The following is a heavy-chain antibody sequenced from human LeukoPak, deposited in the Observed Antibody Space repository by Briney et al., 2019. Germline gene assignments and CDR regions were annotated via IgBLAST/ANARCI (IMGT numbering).Heavy chain of an antibody. CDR1: GGSISSYY. D-gene: IGHD3-10*01. V-gene: IGHV4-59*12. Sequence: SETLSLTCTVSGGSISSYYWSWIRQPPGKGLEWIGEIYHSGSTNYNPSLKSRVTISVDKSKNQFSLKLSSVTAADTAVYYCAKPLYASGSYHFDSWGQGTLVTVSS. J-gene: IGHJ4*02. CDR2: IYHSGST. CDR3: AKPLYASGSYHFDS.